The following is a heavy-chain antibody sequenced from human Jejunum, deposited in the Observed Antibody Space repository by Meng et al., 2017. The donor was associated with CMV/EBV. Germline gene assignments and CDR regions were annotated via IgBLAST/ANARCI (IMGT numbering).Heavy chain of an antibody. CDR3: ARGIIIVPNAYYFDS. Sequence: FTFSNYGMTWVRQAPGKGLEWVASISPSSSSIYYADSVKGRFTISRDNTKNSLYLQMNSLRAGDTGVYFCARGIIIVPNAYYFDSWGQGTRVTVSS. D-gene: IGHD2/OR15-2a*01. J-gene: IGHJ4*02. CDR2: ISPSSSSI. V-gene: IGHV3-21*01. CDR1: FTFSNYG.